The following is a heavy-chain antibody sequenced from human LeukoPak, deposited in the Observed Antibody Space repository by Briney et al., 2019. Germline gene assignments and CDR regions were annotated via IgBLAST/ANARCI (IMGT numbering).Heavy chain of an antibody. CDR1: GGSISSYY. V-gene: IGHV4-59*01. J-gene: IGHJ4*02. CDR3: ARDGAYDFWSGYHPGYFDY. D-gene: IGHD3-3*01. Sequence: PSGTLSLTCTVSGGSISSYYWSWIRQPPGKGLEWIGYIYYSGSTNYNPSLKSRVTISVDTSKNQFSLKLSSVTAADTAVYYCARDGAYDFWSGYHPGYFDYWGQGTLVTVSS. CDR2: IYYSGST.